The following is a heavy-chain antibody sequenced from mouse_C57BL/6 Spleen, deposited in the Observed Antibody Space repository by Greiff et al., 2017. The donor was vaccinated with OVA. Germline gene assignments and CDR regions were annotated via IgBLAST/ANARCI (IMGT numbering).Heavy chain of an antibody. J-gene: IGHJ2*01. V-gene: IGHV3-6*01. CDR2: IRYDGSN. CDR1: GYSITSGYY. Sequence: VQLKESGPGLVKPSQSLSLTCSVTGYSITSGYYWNWIRQFPGNKLEWMGYIRYDGSNNYNPSLKNRISITSDKSKNQCCLKFKSVATEDTATYYCAREDYNFDYWGQGPTLTVSS. D-gene: IGHD2-12*01. CDR3: AREDYNFDY.